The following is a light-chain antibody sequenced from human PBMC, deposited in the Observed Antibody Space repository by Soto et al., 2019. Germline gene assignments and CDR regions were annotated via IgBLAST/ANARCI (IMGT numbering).Light chain of an antibody. J-gene: IGLJ2*01. Sequence: QSALTQPASVSGSPGQSITISSTGTSSDIGTYTHISWYQQHPDKAPKLILYEVSGRPSGVSNRFSGSKSGNTASLTISGIQAEDEADYYCCSYVGSSVVVFGGGTKLTVL. CDR1: SSDIGTYTH. CDR2: EVS. CDR3: CSYVGSSVVV. V-gene: IGLV2-23*02.